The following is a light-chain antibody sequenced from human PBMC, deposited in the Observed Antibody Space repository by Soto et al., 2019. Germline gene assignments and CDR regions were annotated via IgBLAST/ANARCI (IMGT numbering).Light chain of an antibody. J-gene: IGKJ4*01. V-gene: IGKV1-39*01. CDR1: QTIITY. CDR3: QQTYDTALT. CDR2: SGT. Sequence: DIQMTQSPSSLSASVGDRVTITCRASQTIITYVNWYQQKPGRAPNLLITSGTNLQSGVPSRFSSSGSGTDFALTISSLQPEDFATYYCQQTYDTALTFGGGTKVDI.